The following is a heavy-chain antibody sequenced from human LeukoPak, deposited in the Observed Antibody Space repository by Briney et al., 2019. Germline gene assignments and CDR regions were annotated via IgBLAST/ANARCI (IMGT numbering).Heavy chain of an antibody. J-gene: IGHJ4*02. CDR2: IRSDGSNK. V-gene: IGHV3-30*02. Sequence: GGSLRLSCAGSGFSFSSYGMHWVRQAPGKGLEWMAFIRSDGSNKYYADSVKGRFTISRDNSKNTLYLQMNSLRAEDTAVYYCARVRGSGWFLGTLDYWGQGTLVTVSS. D-gene: IGHD6-19*01. CDR1: GFSFSSYG. CDR3: ARVRGSGWFLGTLDY.